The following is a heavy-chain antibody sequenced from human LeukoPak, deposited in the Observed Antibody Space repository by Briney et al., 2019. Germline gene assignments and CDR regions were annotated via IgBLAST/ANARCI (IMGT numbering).Heavy chain of an antibody. V-gene: IGHV3-23*01. CDR2: ISGSGGST. CDR1: GFTFSSYV. J-gene: IGHJ4*02. D-gene: IGHD3-16*01. CDR3: AKGDYGDY. Sequence: GGSLRLSCAASGFTFSSYVMTWVRQAPGKGLEWVSAISGSGGSTYYADSVKGHFTISRDNSKKTLYLQMSSLRVEDTAIYYCAKGDYGDYWGQGTLVTVSS.